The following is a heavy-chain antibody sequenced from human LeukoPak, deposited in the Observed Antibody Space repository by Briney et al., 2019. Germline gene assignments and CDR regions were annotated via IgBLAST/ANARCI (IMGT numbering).Heavy chain of an antibody. CDR2: INTDGTVT. V-gene: IGHV3-74*01. CDR3: ATKQWLAPPPDS. Sequence: GGSLRLSCAASGLTFSKYWMLWVRQAPGKGLESVSRINTDGTVTTYADSVKGRFTVSRDNADNTMFLQMISVRDEDTAVYYCATKQWLAPPPDSWGQGTPVTVSS. D-gene: IGHD6-19*01. J-gene: IGHJ4*02. CDR1: GLTFSKYW.